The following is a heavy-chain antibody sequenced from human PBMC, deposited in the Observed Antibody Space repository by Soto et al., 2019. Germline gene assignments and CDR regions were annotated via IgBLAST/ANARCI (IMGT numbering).Heavy chain of an antibody. D-gene: IGHD6-13*01. CDR2: IIPIFGTA. V-gene: IGHV1-69*01. CDR1: GGTFSSYA. Sequence: QVQLVQSGAEVKKPGSSVKVSCKASGGTFSSYAISWVRQAPGQGLEWMGGIIPIFGTANYAQKFQGRVTITADESTSTAYRELSSLRSEDTAVYYCARDRGQQLVNEPYDYYGMDVWGQGTTVTVSS. CDR3: ARDRGQQLVNEPYDYYGMDV. J-gene: IGHJ6*02.